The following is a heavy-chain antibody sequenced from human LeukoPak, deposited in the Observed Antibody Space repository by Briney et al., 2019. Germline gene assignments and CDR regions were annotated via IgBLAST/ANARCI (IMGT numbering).Heavy chain of an antibody. Sequence: PGGSLRLSCAASGFTVSSNYMNWVRQAPGKGLEWVAVIWYDGSNKYYADSVKGRFTISRDNSKNTLYLQMNSLRAEDTAVYYCAREVAVAGMGFDYWGQGTLVTVSS. CDR1: GFTVSSNY. CDR2: IWYDGSNK. D-gene: IGHD6-19*01. V-gene: IGHV3-33*08. CDR3: AREVAVAGMGFDY. J-gene: IGHJ4*02.